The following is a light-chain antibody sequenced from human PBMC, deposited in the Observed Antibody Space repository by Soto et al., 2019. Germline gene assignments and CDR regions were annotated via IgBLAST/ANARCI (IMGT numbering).Light chain of an antibody. Sequence: EIVLTQSPGTLSLSPGERATLSCRASQSVSSSYLAWYQQKPGQAPRLLIYGASSRATGNPDRLSGSGSWTDVTLTISRLEPEDFAVYYCQQYGSSPSSFGQGTKVKIK. CDR3: QQYGSSPSS. J-gene: IGKJ1*01. V-gene: IGKV3-20*01. CDR2: GAS. CDR1: QSVSSSY.